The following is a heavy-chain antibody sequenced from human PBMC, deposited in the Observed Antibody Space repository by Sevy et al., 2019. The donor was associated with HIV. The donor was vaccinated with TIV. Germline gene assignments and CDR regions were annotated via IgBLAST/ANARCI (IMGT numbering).Heavy chain of an antibody. CDR2: VSYDGSNT. CDR3: ARFPPQRAFDI. J-gene: IGHJ3*02. CDR1: GFAFSDYA. V-gene: IGHV3-30-3*01. Sequence: GGCLRLSCEAFGFAFSDYAMHWVRQVPGKGLEWLVVVSYDGSNTSYADSVKGRFTVSRDNSKNTLYLQMNSLRRDDTAVFYCARFPPQRAFDIWGQGTTVTVSS.